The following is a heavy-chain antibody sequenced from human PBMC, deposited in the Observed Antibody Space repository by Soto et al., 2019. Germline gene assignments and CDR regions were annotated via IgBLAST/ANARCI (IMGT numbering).Heavy chain of an antibody. Sequence: QVQLQESGPGLVNPSETLSLTCNVSGASISDYYWSWIRQPPGKGLEWLGPIYTSGNTHYNHSLKRRVNLSVDTSKNQFSLKLRSVTAADTAVYYGESQVASGYSDYWGQGTLVTVSS. CDR3: ESQVASGYSDY. D-gene: IGHD6-25*01. CDR2: IYTSGNT. V-gene: IGHV4-4*07. J-gene: IGHJ4*02. CDR1: GASISDYY.